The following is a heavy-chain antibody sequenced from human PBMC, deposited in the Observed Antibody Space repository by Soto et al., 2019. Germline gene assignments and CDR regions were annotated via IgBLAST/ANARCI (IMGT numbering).Heavy chain of an antibody. J-gene: IGHJ3*02. V-gene: IGHV4-39*01. CDR1: GGSISSGGYY. Sequence: SETLSLTCTVSGGSISSGGYYWSWIRQHPGKGLEWIGCISYSGSTCYNPSLKSRVTISGDTSKNQFSLKLSSVTAADTAVYYCARHVNPWAQGAFDIWGQGTMVT. CDR3: ARHVNPWAQGAFDI. CDR2: ISYSGST. D-gene: IGHD7-27*01.